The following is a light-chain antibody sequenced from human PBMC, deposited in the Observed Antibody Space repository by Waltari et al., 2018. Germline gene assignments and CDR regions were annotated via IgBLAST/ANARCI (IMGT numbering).Light chain of an antibody. Sequence: DIQMTQSPSSLSASVGDRVTITCRESQSISSYLNWYQQKPGKAPKLLIYAASSLQSGVPSRFSGSGSGTDFTLTISSLQPEDFATYYCQQSYSTPLTFGGGTKVEIK. J-gene: IGKJ4*01. CDR2: AAS. CDR3: QQSYSTPLT. V-gene: IGKV1-39*01. CDR1: QSISSY.